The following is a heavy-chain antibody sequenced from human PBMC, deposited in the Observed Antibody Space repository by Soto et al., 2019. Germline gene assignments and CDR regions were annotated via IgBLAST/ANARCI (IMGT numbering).Heavy chain of an antibody. CDR2: ISPSDGIT. CDR1: GYTFTNYG. D-gene: IGHD5-12*01. Sequence: ASVKVSCKASGYTFTNYGISWVRQAPGQGLEWMGIISPSDGITTYAQKFQGRVTMTRDTSTSTVYMELGSLRSEDTAVYYCARDRRDGYNTFDYWGQGTLVTVSS. J-gene: IGHJ4*02. V-gene: IGHV1-46*01. CDR3: ARDRRDGYNTFDY.